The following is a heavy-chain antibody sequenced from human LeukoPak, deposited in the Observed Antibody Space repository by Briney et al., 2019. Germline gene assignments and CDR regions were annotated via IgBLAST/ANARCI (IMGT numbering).Heavy chain of an antibody. Sequence: SVRVSCKASGGTFSSYAISWVRQAPGQGLEWMGRIIPIFGTANYAQKFQGRVTITTDESTSTAYMELSSLRSEDTAVYYCASLDYYDSSNWGQGTLVTVSS. CDR1: GGTFSSYA. CDR2: IIPIFGTA. V-gene: IGHV1-69*05. CDR3: ASLDYYDSSN. J-gene: IGHJ4*02. D-gene: IGHD3-22*01.